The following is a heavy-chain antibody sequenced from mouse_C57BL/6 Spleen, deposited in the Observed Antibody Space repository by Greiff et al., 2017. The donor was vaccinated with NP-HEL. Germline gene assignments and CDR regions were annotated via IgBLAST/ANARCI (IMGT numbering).Heavy chain of an antibody. J-gene: IGHJ1*03. CDR3: AMNSLDWYGSSGYFDV. CDR1: GYTFTSYW. Sequence: QVQLQQSGAELAKPGASVKLSCKASGYTFTSYWMHWVKQRPGQGLEWIGYINPSSGSPKYNQKFKDKATLTADKSSSTAYMQLSSLTYEDSAVYYCAMNSLDWYGSSGYFDVWGTGTTVTVSS. CDR2: INPSSGSP. D-gene: IGHD1-1*01. V-gene: IGHV1-7*01.